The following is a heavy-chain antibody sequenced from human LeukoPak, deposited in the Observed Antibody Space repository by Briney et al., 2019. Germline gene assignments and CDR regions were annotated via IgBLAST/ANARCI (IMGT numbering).Heavy chain of an antibody. J-gene: IGHJ4*02. Sequence: VRSLRLSCAASGFTFDDDAMHSGREPPGKRLRGGSGINWNSGNIAYADSVKGRFTISGDNGKNSLYLQMNSLRAEDMALYYCAKSSGSGTYFNPFDYWGQGTLVTVSS. CDR2: INWNSGNI. CDR1: GFTFDDDA. V-gene: IGHV3-9*03. CDR3: AKSSGSGTYFNPFDY. D-gene: IGHD3-10*01.